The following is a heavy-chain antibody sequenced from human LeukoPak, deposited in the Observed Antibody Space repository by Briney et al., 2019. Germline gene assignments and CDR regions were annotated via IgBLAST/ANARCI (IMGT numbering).Heavy chain of an antibody. D-gene: IGHD1-26*01. J-gene: IGHJ4*02. CDR1: GFTFSSYT. Sequence: QPGGSLRLSCAASGFTFSSYTMHWVRQAPGKGLEWVAVMSNDGNYYADSEKGRFTISRDNSKNTLYLQMNSLRPEDTAMYYCARDGGGGGSYPDYWGQGTLVTVSS. CDR3: ARDGGGGGSYPDY. CDR2: MSNDGN. V-gene: IGHV3-30*04.